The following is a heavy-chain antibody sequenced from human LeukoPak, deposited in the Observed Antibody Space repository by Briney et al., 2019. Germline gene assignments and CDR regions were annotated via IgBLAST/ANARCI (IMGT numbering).Heavy chain of an antibody. D-gene: IGHD2-21*01. Sequence: PGGSLRLSCVASGFTFSTYEMNWVRQAPGKGLEWVSYIISGGGNTKYYADSVKGRFTISRDNAKSSLYLQMNSLRAEDTAIYYCAREASHCGGDCYDYWGQGTLVTVSS. V-gene: IGHV3-48*03. CDR1: GFTFSTYE. CDR2: IISGGGNTK. CDR3: AREASHCGGDCYDY. J-gene: IGHJ4*02.